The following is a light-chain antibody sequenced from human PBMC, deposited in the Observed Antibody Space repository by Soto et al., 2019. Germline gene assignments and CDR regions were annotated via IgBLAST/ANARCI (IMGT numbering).Light chain of an antibody. Sequence: SYELTRPPSVSVAPEKTARLTCGGDNIGSKRVHWYRQKPGQAPVLVIYYDSDRPSGIPERFSGSNSGNTATLTINTVEAGDEADSYCQAWDITTDHYGFGTGTKVTVL. J-gene: IGLJ1*01. CDR1: NIGSKR. CDR3: QAWDITTDHYG. CDR2: YDS. V-gene: IGLV3-21*04.